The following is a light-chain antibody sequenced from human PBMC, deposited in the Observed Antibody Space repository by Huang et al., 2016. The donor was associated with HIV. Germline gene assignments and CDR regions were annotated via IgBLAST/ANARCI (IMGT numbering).Light chain of an antibody. CDR1: QSISSK. CDR2: GAS. J-gene: IGKJ3*01. V-gene: IGKV3-15*01. Sequence: ERVMTQSPVTLSVSPGERATFSCRASQSISSKLAWYQQKPGQAPRLLIYGASTRATGIRGRFRGSGSGTECTLTISSLQSEDFAVYYCQQYNNWPFTFGPGTRVDIK. CDR3: QQYNNWPFT.